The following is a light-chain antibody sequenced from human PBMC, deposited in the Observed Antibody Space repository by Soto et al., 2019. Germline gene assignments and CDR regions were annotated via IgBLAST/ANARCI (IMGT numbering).Light chain of an antibody. V-gene: IGKV3-15*01. CDR1: QSVDGY. J-gene: IGKJ5*01. CDR2: GAS. CDR3: QQYHKWPPIT. Sequence: EVGMTQSPVPPSVSPGESAPLSCRASQSVDGYLAWYQQKPGQAPRLLIYGASTRATGVTARFRGGGSGTEFTLTISSLQSEDSAVYYCQQYHKWPPITFGQGTRLEIK.